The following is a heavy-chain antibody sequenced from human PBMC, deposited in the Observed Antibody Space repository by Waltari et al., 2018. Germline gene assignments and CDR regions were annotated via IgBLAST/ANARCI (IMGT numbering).Heavy chain of an antibody. CDR1: GYTLTNYY. D-gene: IGHD2-15*01. Sequence: QVRLVQSGAEVKKPGASVKISCKSSGYTLTNYYVHWVRQAPGQGLEWVGVVLPRGDDTNYAQGCQGRVTLTRDTATGTDDMDVTSLKFEDTAMDYCARELPGTGYFDYWGQGALVTVSS. J-gene: IGHJ4*02. CDR3: ARELPGTGYFDY. CDR2: VLPRGDDT. V-gene: IGHV1-46*01.